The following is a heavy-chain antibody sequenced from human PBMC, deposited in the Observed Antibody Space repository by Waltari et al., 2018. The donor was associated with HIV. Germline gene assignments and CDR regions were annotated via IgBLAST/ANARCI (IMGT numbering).Heavy chain of an antibody. Sequence: QLQLQESGPGLVKPSETLSLTCTVSGGSISSSSYYWGWIRQPPGKGLEWIGSIYYSGSTYYNPSLKSRVTISVDTSKNQFSLKLSSVTAADTAVYYCARGKILVVPAAIDYWGQGTLVTVSS. CDR3: ARGKILVVPAAIDY. J-gene: IGHJ4*02. CDR1: GGSISSSSYY. V-gene: IGHV4-39*07. D-gene: IGHD2-2*01. CDR2: IYYSGST.